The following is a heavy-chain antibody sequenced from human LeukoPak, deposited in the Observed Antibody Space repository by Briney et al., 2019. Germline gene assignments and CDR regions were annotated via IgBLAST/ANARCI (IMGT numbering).Heavy chain of an antibody. CDR3: ARVGVRLRPFDY. CDR2: INHSGST. D-gene: IGHD5-12*01. CDR1: GGSFSGYY. Sequence: SETLSLTCAVYGGSFSGYYWSWIRQPPGKGLEWIGEINHSGSTNYNPSLKSRVTISVDTSKNQFSLKLSSVTAADTAAYYCARVGVRLRPFDYWGQGTLVTVSS. V-gene: IGHV4-34*01. J-gene: IGHJ4*02.